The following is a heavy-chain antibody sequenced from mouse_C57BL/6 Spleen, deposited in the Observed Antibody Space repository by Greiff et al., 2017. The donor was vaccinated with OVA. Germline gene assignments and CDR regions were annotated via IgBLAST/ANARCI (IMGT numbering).Heavy chain of an antibody. D-gene: IGHD2-2*01. V-gene: IGHV1-19*01. Sequence: EVQLQQSGPVLVKPGASVKMSCKASGYTFTDYYMNWVKQSHGKSLEWIGVINPYNGGTSYNQKFKGKATLTVDKSSSTAYMELNSLTSEDSAVYYCAYGYDAGYWYFDVWGTGTTVTVSS. CDR3: AYGYDAGYWYFDV. CDR2: INPYNGGT. J-gene: IGHJ1*03. CDR1: GYTFTDYY.